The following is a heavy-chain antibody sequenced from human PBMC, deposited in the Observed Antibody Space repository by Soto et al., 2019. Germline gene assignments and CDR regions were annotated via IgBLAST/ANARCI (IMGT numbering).Heavy chain of an antibody. CDR1: GGSFSGYY. Sequence: PSETLSLTCAVYGGSFSGYYWSWIRQPPGKGLEWIGEINHSGSTNYNPSLKSRVTISADTSKNQFSLKMNSVTAADTAVYYCARVPIVAAGEFDYWGQGTLVTVS. CDR3: ARVPIVAAGEFDY. D-gene: IGHD6-19*01. V-gene: IGHV4-34*01. J-gene: IGHJ4*02. CDR2: INHSGST.